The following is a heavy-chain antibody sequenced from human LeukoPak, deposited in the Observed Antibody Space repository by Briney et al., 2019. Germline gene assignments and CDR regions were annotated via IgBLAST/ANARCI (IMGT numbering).Heavy chain of an antibody. CDR2: IRYDGSNE. Sequence: GGSLRLSCAASGFTFSGYGMHWARQAPGKGLEWVAIIRYDGSNEYYADSVKGRFTISRDKSKNTLSLQMNGLRVEDTAVYYCAKVMPPGRIRFYSYYMDVWGKGTTVTVS. J-gene: IGHJ6*03. D-gene: IGHD2-15*01. CDR3: AKVMPPGRIRFYSYYMDV. CDR1: GFTFSGYG. V-gene: IGHV3-30*02.